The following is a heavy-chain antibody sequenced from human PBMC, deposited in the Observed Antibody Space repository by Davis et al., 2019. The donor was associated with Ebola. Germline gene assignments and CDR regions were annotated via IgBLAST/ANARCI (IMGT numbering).Heavy chain of an antibody. D-gene: IGHD5-18*01. V-gene: IGHV4-34*01. CDR3: ARGWIQLWYARWGPTSHFDY. CDR1: GGSFSGYY. J-gene: IGHJ4*02. Sequence: PSETLSLTCAVYGGSFSGYYWSWIRQPPGKGLEWIGEINHSGSTNYNPSLKSRVTISVDTSKNQFSLKLSSVTAADTAVYYCARGWIQLWYARWGPTSHFDYWGQGTLVTVSS. CDR2: INHSGST.